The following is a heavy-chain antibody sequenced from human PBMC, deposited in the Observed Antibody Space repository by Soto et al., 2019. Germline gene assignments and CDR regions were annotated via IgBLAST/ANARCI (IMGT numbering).Heavy chain of an antibody. CDR3: ASEVEVAGLSWGLHP. CDR2: IYSNGNT. CDR1: GGCISSYY. Sequence: ETLSVIAIDAGGCISSYYWCWIRQPAGKGLEWIGRIYSNGNTYYTPSLKSRVTMSVDRSTNQLSLNLSSVTAADTAVYHCASEVEVAGLSWGLHPWGQGTPVTGSS. V-gene: IGHV4-4*07. D-gene: IGHD6-19*01. J-gene: IGHJ5*02.